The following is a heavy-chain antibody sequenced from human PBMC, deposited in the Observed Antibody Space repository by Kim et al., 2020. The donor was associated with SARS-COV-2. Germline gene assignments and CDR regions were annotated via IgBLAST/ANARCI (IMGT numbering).Heavy chain of an antibody. J-gene: IGHJ4*02. CDR2: INHSGST. D-gene: IGHD3-3*01. CDR3: ARGHFGVVTVFDY. CDR1: GGSFSGYY. V-gene: IGHV4-34*01. Sequence: SETLSLTCAVYGGSFSGYYWSWIRQPPGKGLEWIGEINHSGSTNYNPSLKSRVTISVDTSKNQFSLKLSSVTAADTAVYYCARGHFGVVTVFDYWGQGTLVTVSS.